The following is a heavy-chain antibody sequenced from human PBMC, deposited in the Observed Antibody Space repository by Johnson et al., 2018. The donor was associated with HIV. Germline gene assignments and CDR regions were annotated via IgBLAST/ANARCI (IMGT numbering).Heavy chain of an antibody. CDR1: GFTVSSNY. CDR3: ARDQYSTSDDDAFDI. V-gene: IGHV3-66*01. CDR2: IYSGGST. D-gene: IGHD6-6*01. J-gene: IGHJ3*02. Sequence: EVPLVESGGGLVQPGGSLRLSCAASGFTVSSNYMSWVRQAPGKGLEWVSVIYSGGSTYYADSVKGRFTISRDNAKNSLYLQMNSLRAEDTALYYCARDQYSTSDDDAFDIWGQGTMVTVSS.